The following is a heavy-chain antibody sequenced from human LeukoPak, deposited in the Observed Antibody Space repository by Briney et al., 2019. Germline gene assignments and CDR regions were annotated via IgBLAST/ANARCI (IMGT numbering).Heavy chain of an antibody. CDR3: ARRGPMIVVAEDY. CDR1: GYTFTSYG. CDR2: ISAYNGNT. Sequence: ASVKVSCKASGYTFTSYGISWVRQAPGQGLEWMGWISAYNGNTNYAQKLQGRVTMTTDTSTSTACMELRSLRSDDTAVYYCARRGPMIVVAEDYWGQGTLVTVSS. J-gene: IGHJ4*02. V-gene: IGHV1-18*01. D-gene: IGHD3-22*01.